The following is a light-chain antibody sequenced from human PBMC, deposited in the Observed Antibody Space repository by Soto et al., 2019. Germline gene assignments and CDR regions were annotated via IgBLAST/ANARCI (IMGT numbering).Light chain of an antibody. Sequence: EIVMTQSPDSLAVSLGERATINCKSSQSVLYSSNNKNYLAWYQQKPGQPPKLLIYWASTRESGVPARFSGSGSGTDFTLTISSLQAEDVAVYYCQQYYSTPLTFGGGTKVEIK. CDR3: QQYYSTPLT. J-gene: IGKJ4*01. V-gene: IGKV4-1*01. CDR2: WAS. CDR1: QSVLYSSNNKNY.